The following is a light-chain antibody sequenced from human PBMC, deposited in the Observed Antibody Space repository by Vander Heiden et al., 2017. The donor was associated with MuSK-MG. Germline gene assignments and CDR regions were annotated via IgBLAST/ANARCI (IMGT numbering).Light chain of an antibody. Sequence: DIQMTQSPSSLSASVGDRVTITCRASQSISSYLNWYQQKPGKAPKLLIYAASRLQSGVPSRFSGSGSGTDFTLTISSLQPEDFATYYCQQCYSTPLTFGQGTRLEIQ. CDR3: QQCYSTPLT. J-gene: IGKJ5*01. V-gene: IGKV1-39*01. CDR1: QSISSY. CDR2: AAS.